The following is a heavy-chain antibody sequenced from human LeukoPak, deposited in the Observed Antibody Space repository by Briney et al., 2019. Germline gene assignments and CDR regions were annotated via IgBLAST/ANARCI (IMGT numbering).Heavy chain of an antibody. CDR1: GGSISSSNHY. CDR3: ARGSPYHS. CDR2: IHYSGST. D-gene: IGHD2-15*01. Sequence: PSETLSLTCTVSGGSISSSNHYWGWIRQPPGKGLVYIGSIHYSGSTYYNPSLKSRVTISVDTSENQFSLKLNSVTAADTAVYYCARGSPYHSWGQGTLVTVSS. V-gene: IGHV4-39*01. J-gene: IGHJ4*02.